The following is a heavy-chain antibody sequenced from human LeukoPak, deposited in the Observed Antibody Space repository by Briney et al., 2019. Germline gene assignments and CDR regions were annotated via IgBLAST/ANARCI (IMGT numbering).Heavy chain of an antibody. J-gene: IGHJ4*02. Sequence: SVTVSCKASGGTFSSYAISWVRQAPGQGLEWMGGIIPIFGTANYAQKFQGRVTITADESTSTAYMELSSLRSEDTAVYYCASPRRGYSYVEPFDYWGQGTLVTVPS. V-gene: IGHV1-69*13. CDR3: ASPRRGYSYVEPFDY. CDR2: IIPIFGTA. CDR1: GGTFSSYA. D-gene: IGHD5-18*01.